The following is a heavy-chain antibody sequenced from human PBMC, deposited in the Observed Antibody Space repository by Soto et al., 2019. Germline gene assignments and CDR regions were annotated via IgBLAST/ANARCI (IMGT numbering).Heavy chain of an antibody. V-gene: IGHV3-23*01. D-gene: IGHD6-13*01. J-gene: IGHJ4*02. CDR1: GFTFSSYA. CDR3: ARKAAAGRNLPRYFDY. Sequence: GGSLRLSCAASGFTFSSYAMSWVRQAPGKGLEWVSAISGSGGSTYYADSVKGRFTISRDNSKNTLYLQMNSLRAEDTAVYYCARKAAAGRNLPRYFDYWGQGTLVTVSS. CDR2: ISGSGGST.